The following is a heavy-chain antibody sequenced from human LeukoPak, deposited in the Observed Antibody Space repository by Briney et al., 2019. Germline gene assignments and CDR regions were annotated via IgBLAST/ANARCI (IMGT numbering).Heavy chain of an antibody. J-gene: IGHJ4*02. CDR2: IIPIFGTA. V-gene: IGHV1-69*05. D-gene: IGHD1-26*01. CDR3: ARDGRLGASDY. CDR1: GGTFSSYA. Sequence: GASVKVSCKASGGTFSSYAISGVRQAPGQGLEWMGGIIPIFGTANYAQKFQGRVTITTDESTMQAYMELSSLRSEDTAVYDCARDGRLGASDYWGQGTLVTVSS.